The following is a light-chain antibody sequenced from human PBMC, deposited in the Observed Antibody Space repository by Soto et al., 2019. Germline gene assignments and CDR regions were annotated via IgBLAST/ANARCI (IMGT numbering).Light chain of an antibody. CDR2: DAF. V-gene: IGKV1-5*01. CDR1: QSLSGW. J-gene: IGKJ4*01. CDR3: QQYNSYSPLT. Sequence: DIQMTQSPSTLSASVGDRVTITCRASQSLSGWLAWYQQKPGKAPKLLIFDAFSLESGVPSRFSGSRSGTEFTLTISSLQPDDYATYYCQQYNSYSPLTFGGGTKVDIK.